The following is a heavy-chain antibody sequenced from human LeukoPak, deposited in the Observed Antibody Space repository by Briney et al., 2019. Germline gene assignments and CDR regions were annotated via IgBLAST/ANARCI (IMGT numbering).Heavy chain of an antibody. CDR2: FKTNYNQV. D-gene: IGHD4-11*01. J-gene: IGHJ4*02. Sequence: GGSLRLSCVASGFTFSDYAMNWVRQAPGKGLEWVSTFKTNYNQVYYTESVRGRFTISTDNSKNTAYLQMNSLRVEDTALYYCARSVPDYTRFDFWGQGALVTVSS. V-gene: IGHV3-23*05. CDR3: ARSVPDYTRFDF. CDR1: GFTFSDYA.